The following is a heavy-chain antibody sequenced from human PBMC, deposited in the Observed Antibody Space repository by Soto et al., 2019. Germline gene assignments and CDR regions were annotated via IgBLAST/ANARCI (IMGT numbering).Heavy chain of an antibody. CDR1: GYTFIDYA. J-gene: IGHJ1*01. V-gene: IGHV1-18*01. CDR3: ARVYTRMIEQ. CDR2: ISAYNGIT. Sequence: QVQVVQSGAEVKKPGASVKVSCKTSGYTFIDYAISWVRQAPGQGLEWMGWISAYNGITNYAQNLQGRVTMTTDTSTSTAYMELRSLRSDDTAVYYCARVYTRMIEQWGQGTLVTVSS. D-gene: IGHD3-22*01.